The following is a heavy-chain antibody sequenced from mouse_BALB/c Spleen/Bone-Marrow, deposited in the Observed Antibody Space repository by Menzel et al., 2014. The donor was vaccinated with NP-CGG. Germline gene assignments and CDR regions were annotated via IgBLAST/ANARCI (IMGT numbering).Heavy chain of an antibody. J-gene: IGHJ4*01. V-gene: IGHV1-9*01. CDR2: ILPGRGST. CDR3: ARWDTTAMDY. D-gene: IGHD1-1*01. Sequence: LEESGAELMKPGASVKISCKATGYTFSSYWIEWVKQRPGHGLEWIGEILPGRGSTNYNEKFKGKATFTSDTSSNTAYMQLSSLTSEDSAVHYCARWDTTAMDYWGQGTSVTVSS. CDR1: GYTFSSYW.